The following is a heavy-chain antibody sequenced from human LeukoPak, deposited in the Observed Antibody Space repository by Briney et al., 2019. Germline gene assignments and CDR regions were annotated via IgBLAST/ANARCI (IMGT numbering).Heavy chain of an antibody. J-gene: IGHJ4*02. Sequence: KPSETLSLTCTVSGGSVSSGTYYWNWMRQPAGKGLEWIGRIFPGGNTYFNPSLKSRVAISVDSSKNQFSLTLSSVTAADTAVYYCARDQSLFYGDWGQGTLVTVSS. CDR1: GGSVSSGTYY. V-gene: IGHV4-61*02. CDR3: ARDQSLFYGD. CDR2: IFPGGNT. D-gene: IGHD2-21*01.